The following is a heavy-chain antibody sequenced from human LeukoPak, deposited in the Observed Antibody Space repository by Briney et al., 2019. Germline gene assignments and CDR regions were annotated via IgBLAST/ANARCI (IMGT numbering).Heavy chain of an antibody. D-gene: IGHD4-17*01. J-gene: IGHJ4*02. Sequence: PGRSLRLSCAASGFTFSSYGMHWVRQAPGKGLEWVAVIWYDGSNKYYADSVKGRFTISRDNSKNTLYLQMNSLRAEDTAVYYCVRASTTVPNLLDYWGQGTLVTVSS. CDR3: VRASTTVPNLLDY. CDR1: GFTFSSYG. CDR2: IWYDGSNK. V-gene: IGHV3-33*01.